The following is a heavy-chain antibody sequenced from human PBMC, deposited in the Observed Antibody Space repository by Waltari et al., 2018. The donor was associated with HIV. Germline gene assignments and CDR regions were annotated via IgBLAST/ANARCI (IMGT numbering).Heavy chain of an antibody. J-gene: IGHJ2*01. CDR2: ISWNSGTI. V-gene: IGHV3-9*01. CDR3: AKDKRSGYGGNSVWYFDL. D-gene: IGHD4-17*01. CDR1: GLPLVDYP. Sequence: EVQLVESGGGLVQTGRSLRLSCAASGLPLVDYPMHWARQAPGKGLEWVSGISWNSGTIGYADSVKGRFTISRDNAKNSLYLQMNSLRAEDTALYYCAKDKRSGYGGNSVWYFDLWGRGTLVTVSS.